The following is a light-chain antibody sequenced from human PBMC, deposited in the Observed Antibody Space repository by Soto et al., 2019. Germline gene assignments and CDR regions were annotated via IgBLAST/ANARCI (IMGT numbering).Light chain of an antibody. V-gene: IGKV1-5*01. CDR1: QSISSW. CDR3: HLKAT. J-gene: IGKJ4*01. CDR2: DAP. Sequence: IQMTQSPSTLAGSVGDRGTITCRASQSISSWLAWYQQKPGKAPKLLIYDAPSLESGVPSRFSGSGSGTEFTLTISRLQPDDFATYFRHLKATFAGGPKVEIK.